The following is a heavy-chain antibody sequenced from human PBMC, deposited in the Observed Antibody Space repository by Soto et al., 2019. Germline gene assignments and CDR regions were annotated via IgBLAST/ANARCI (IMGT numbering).Heavy chain of an antibody. CDR3: ARGSGIRYYFDY. D-gene: IGHD3-10*01. V-gene: IGHV4-59*01. J-gene: IGHJ4*02. CDR2: IYYSGST. Sequence: SETLSLTCTVSGGSISSYYWSWIRQPPGKGLEWIGYIYYSGSTNYNPSLKSRVTISVDTSKNQFSLKLSSVTAADTAVYYCARGSGIRYYFDYWGQGTLVTVSS. CDR1: GGSISSYY.